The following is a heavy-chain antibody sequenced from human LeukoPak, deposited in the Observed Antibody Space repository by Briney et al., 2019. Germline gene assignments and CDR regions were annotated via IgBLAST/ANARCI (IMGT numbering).Heavy chain of an antibody. CDR1: GGTFSSYA. V-gene: IGHV1-69*05. D-gene: IGHD1-26*01. Sequence: SVKVSCKASGGTFSSYAISWVRHAPGQGLEWMGRIIPIFGTANYAQKFQGRVTITTDESTSAAYMELSSLRSEDTAVYYCARGVGYSGSYLGSLNRFDPWGQGTLVTVSS. J-gene: IGHJ5*02. CDR2: IIPIFGTA. CDR3: ARGVGYSGSYLGSLNRFDP.